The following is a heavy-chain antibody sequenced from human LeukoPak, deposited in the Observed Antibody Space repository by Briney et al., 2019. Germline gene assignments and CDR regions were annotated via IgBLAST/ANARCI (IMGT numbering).Heavy chain of an antibody. CDR3: AREVDYYDSSGYYSDAFGI. D-gene: IGHD3-22*01. Sequence: SETLSLTCTVSGGSISSYYWSWIRQPAGKGLEWIGRIYTSGSTNYNPSLKSRVTMSVDTSKNQFSLKLSSVTAADTAVYYCAREVDYYDSSGYYSDAFGIWGQGTMVTVSS. CDR2: IYTSGST. J-gene: IGHJ3*02. V-gene: IGHV4-4*07. CDR1: GGSISSYY.